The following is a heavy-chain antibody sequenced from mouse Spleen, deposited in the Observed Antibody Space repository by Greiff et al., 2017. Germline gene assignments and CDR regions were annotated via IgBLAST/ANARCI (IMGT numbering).Heavy chain of an antibody. CDR3: ARRGITTVVGAMDY. D-gene: IGHD1-1*01. V-gene: IGHV1-80*01. J-gene: IGHJ4*01. CDR2: IYPGDGDT. CDR1: GYAFSSYW. Sequence: QVQLQQSGAELVKPGASVKISCKASGYAFSSYWMNWVKQRPGKGLEWIGQIYPGDGDTNYNGKFKGKATLTADKSSSTAYMQLSSLTSEDSAVYFCARRGITTVVGAMDYWGQGTSVTVSS.